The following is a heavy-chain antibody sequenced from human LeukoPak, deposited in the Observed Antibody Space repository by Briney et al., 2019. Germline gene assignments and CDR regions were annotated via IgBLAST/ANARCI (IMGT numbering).Heavy chain of an antibody. CDR3: ANDIVGATTDFDY. V-gene: IGHV3-23*01. J-gene: IGHJ4*02. CDR2: ISGSGGST. Sequence: GGSLRLSCAASGFIFSSYAMSWVRQAPGKGLEWVSAISGSGGSTYYADSVKGRFTISRDNSKNTLYLQMNSLRAEDTAVYYCANDIVGATTDFDYWGQGTLVTVSS. D-gene: IGHD1-26*01. CDR1: GFIFSSYA.